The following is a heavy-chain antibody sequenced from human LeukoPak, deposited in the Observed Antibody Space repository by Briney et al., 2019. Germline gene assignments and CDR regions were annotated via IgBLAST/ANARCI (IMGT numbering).Heavy chain of an antibody. CDR3: ARWILAEDDAFDI. D-gene: IGHD3-3*01. V-gene: IGHV4-31*03. CDR1: GGSISSGGYY. J-gene: IGHJ3*02. Sequence: SQTLSLTCTVSGGSISSGGYYWSWIRQHPGKGLEWIGYIYYSGSTYYNPSLKSRVTISVDTSKNQFSLKLSSVTAADTAVYYCARWILAEDDAFDIWGQGTMVTVSS. CDR2: IYYSGST.